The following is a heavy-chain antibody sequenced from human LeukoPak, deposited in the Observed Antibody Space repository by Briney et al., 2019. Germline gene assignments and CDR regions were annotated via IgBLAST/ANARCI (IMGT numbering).Heavy chain of an antibody. D-gene: IGHD3-3*01. Sequence: SETLSLTCTVSGGSISSYYWSWIRQPPGKGLEWIGYIYYSGSTNYNPSLKSRVTISVDTSKNQFSLKLSSVTAADTAVYYCARAHNYDFWSQNYYYYYMDVWGKGTTVTVSS. CDR3: ARAHNYDFWSQNYYYYYMDV. CDR2: IYYSGST. J-gene: IGHJ6*03. CDR1: GGSISSYY. V-gene: IGHV4-59*01.